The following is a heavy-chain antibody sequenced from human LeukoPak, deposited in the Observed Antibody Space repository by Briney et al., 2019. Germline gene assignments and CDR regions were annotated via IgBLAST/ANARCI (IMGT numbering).Heavy chain of an antibody. Sequence: GESLQISCKGSGYSFTSYWIGWVRPMPGRDLEWMGIIYPGDSDTRNSPSFQGQVPISADKSISTAYLQWSSLKASDTAMYYCARGPIAPHPHYSYYGMDVWGQGTTVTVSS. CDR3: ARGPIAPHPHYSYYGMDV. J-gene: IGHJ6*02. CDR1: GYSFTSYW. CDR2: IYPGDSDT. D-gene: IGHD6-13*01. V-gene: IGHV5-51*01.